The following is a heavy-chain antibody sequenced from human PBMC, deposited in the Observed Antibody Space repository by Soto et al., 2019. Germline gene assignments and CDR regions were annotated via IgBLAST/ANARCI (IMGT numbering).Heavy chain of an antibody. D-gene: IGHD3-22*01. J-gene: IGHJ4*02. V-gene: IGHV4-30-2*01. Sequence: TLSLTCAVSGGSISSGGYSWSWIRQPPGKGLEWIGYIYHSGSTYYNPSLKSRVTISVDRSKNQFSLKLSSVTAADTAVYYCVRVSWDSSCYAYYFDYWVQGTLVTISS. CDR1: GGSISSGGYS. CDR3: VRVSWDSSCYAYYFDY. CDR2: IYHSGST.